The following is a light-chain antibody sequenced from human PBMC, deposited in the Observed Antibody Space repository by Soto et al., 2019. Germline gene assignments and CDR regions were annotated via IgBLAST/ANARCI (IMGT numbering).Light chain of an antibody. V-gene: IGLV2-14*01. Sequence: QSVLTQPASVSGSPGLSITISCTGTTSDVGRYKFVSWYQHHPGKAPKLLIFEVSNRPSGVSSRFSGSKSGNTASLTISGLQTEDEATYYCSSSTDTDTLVIFGGGTKLTVL. CDR2: EVS. CDR1: TSDVGRYKF. J-gene: IGLJ2*01. CDR3: SSSTDTDTLVI.